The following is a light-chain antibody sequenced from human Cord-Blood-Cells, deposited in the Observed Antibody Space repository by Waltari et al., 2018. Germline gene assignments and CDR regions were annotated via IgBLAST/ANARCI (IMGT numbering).Light chain of an antibody. CDR2: AAS. V-gene: IGKV1-39*01. J-gene: IGKJ3*01. Sequence: DIQMTQSPSSLSASVGDSVTITCRGSQSISSYLNWYQQKPGKAPKLLIYAASSLQSGVPSRFSGSGSGTDFTLTISSLQPEDFATYYCQQSYSTLFTFGPGTKVDIK. CDR3: QQSYSTLFT. CDR1: QSISSY.